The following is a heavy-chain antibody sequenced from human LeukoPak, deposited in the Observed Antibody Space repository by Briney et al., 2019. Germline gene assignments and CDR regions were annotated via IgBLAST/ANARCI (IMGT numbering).Heavy chain of an antibody. CDR2: ISGSGGAT. CDR3: ARGGVDYYGSGTYYLMYYFDY. J-gene: IGHJ4*02. D-gene: IGHD3-10*01. V-gene: IGHV3-23*01. CDR1: GFTFNTYG. Sequence: VGTLRLSCAASGFTFNTYGMSWVRQAPGKGLEWVSGISGSGGATYYADSVKGRFTIPRDDPHNTLYLQMNSLRAEDTAVYFCARGGVDYYGSGTYYLMYYFDYWGQGALVTVSS.